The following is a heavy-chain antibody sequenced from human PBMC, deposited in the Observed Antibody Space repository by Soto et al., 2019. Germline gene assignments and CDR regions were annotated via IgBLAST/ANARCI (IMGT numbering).Heavy chain of an antibody. V-gene: IGHV3-21*01. CDR1: GFTFSSYS. CDR3: ARVYSGNWEGLLDY. J-gene: IGHJ4*02. Sequence: EVQLVESGGGLVKPGGSLRLSCAASGFTFSSYSMNWVRQAPGKGLEWVSSISSSSSYIYYADSVKGRFTISRDNAKNSLYLQMNSLRAEDTAVYYCARVYSGNWEGLLDYWGQGTLVTVSS. D-gene: IGHD1-26*01. CDR2: ISSSSSYI.